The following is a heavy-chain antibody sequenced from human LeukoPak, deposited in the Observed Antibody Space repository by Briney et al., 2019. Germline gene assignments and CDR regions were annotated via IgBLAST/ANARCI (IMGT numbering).Heavy chain of an antibody. CDR2: IYYSGST. CDR3: ARVYSSGWYETTDGYHFDY. Sequence: PSETLSLTCTVSGGSISSYYWSWIRQPPGKGLEWIGYIYYSGSTNYNPSLKSRVTISVDTSKNPFSLKLSSVTAADTAVYYCARVYSSGWYETTDGYHFDYWGQGTLVTVSS. CDR1: GGSISSYY. D-gene: IGHD6-19*01. J-gene: IGHJ4*02. V-gene: IGHV4-59*01.